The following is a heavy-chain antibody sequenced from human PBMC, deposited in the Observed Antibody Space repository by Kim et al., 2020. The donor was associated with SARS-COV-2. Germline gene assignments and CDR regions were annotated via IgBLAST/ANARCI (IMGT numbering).Heavy chain of an antibody. D-gene: IGHD5-18*01. CDR2: IKSKTDGGTT. CDR1: GFTFSNAW. V-gene: IGHV3-15*01. CDR3: TTRGYSYGPHFDY. Sequence: GGSLRLSCAASGFTFSNAWMSWVRQAPGKGLEWVGRIKSKTDGGTTDYAAPVKGRFTISRDDSKNTLYLQMNSLKTEDTAVYYCTTRGYSYGPHFDYWGQGTLVTVSS. J-gene: IGHJ4*02.